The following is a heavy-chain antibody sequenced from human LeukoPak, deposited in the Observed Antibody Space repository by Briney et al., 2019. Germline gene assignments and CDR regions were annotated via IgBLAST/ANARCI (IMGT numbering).Heavy chain of an antibody. Sequence: GGSLRLSCAASEFTFNRYWMSWVRQAPGKGLEWVANIKHDGSEAHYVDSVKGRFTISRDNAKNSLSLQMNSLRDEDTAVYYCARDATQYSTSPNWFDPWGQGTLVTVSS. D-gene: IGHD6-13*01. J-gene: IGHJ5*02. CDR1: EFTFNRYW. V-gene: IGHV3-7*01. CDR2: IKHDGSEA. CDR3: ARDATQYSTSPNWFDP.